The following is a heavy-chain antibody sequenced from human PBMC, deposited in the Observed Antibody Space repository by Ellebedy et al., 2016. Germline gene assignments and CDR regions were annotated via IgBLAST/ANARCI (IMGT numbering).Heavy chain of an antibody. Sequence: ASVKVSCKASGYTSKNYGITWVRQAPGQGLEWVGWISAYSDNTNSAQKLQGRVTLTTDTSATTAYMELRSLTSDDTAVYYCARGIAVAGLYYYYYMDVWGKGTTVTVSS. CDR3: ARGIAVAGLYYYYYMDV. CDR1: GYTSKNYG. D-gene: IGHD6-19*01. J-gene: IGHJ6*03. V-gene: IGHV1-18*01. CDR2: ISAYSDNT.